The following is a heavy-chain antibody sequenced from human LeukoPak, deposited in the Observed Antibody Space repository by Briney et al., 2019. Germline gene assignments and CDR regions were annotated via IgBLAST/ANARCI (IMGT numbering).Heavy chain of an antibody. CDR3: ARDTIGDDAFDT. CDR1: GYTFTGYY. Sequence: ASVKVSCKASGYTFTGYYMHWVRQAPGQGLEWMGWINPNSGGTNYAQKFQGRVTMTRDTYISTAYMELSRLRSDDTAVYFCARDTIGDDAFDTWGEGTMVTVSS. V-gene: IGHV1-2*02. J-gene: IGHJ3*02. D-gene: IGHD2-15*01. CDR2: INPNSGGT.